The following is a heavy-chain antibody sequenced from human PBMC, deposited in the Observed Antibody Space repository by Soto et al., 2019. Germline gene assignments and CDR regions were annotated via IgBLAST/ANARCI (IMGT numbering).Heavy chain of an antibody. CDR3: ATSPRFAFDF. D-gene: IGHD3-16*01. Sequence: QVQLQESGPGLVKPSETLSLTCSVSGGSVSGDKNYWSWIRQSPGKGLEGIGFISYSGATIYNPSLKSRLTISVDRSKNQFSLRLSSVTASDTALYYCATSPRFAFDFWGQGTTVIVSS. CDR2: ISYSGAT. CDR1: GGSVSGDKNY. V-gene: IGHV4-61*01. J-gene: IGHJ3*01.